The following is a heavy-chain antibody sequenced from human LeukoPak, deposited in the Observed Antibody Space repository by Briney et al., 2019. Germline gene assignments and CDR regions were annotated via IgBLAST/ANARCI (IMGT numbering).Heavy chain of an antibody. Sequence: GVLRLSCTASGFTFGDYAMSWVRQAPGKGLEWVGFIRSKAYGVTTEYAASVKCRFTISRDDSKSIAYLQMNSLKTEDTAVYYCTRGRMYYDILTGYYNVPAFDYWGQGTLVTVSS. CDR2: IRSKAYGVTT. D-gene: IGHD3-9*01. J-gene: IGHJ4*02. CDR3: TRGRMYYDILTGYYNVPAFDY. CDR1: GFTFGDYA. V-gene: IGHV3-49*04.